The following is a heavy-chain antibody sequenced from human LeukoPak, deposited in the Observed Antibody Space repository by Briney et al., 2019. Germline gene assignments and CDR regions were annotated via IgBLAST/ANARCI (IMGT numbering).Heavy chain of an antibody. V-gene: IGHV3-23*01. Sequence: PGGSLRLSCVASGFTFSSYGMTWVRQAPGKGPEWVSVISSSAGSTYYADSVKGRFTISRDNAKNSLYLQMSNLRAEDTAVYFCARGGGLDVWGQGATVTVSS. CDR2: ISSSAGST. J-gene: IGHJ6*02. CDR3: ARGGGLDV. CDR1: GFTFSSYG. D-gene: IGHD3-16*01.